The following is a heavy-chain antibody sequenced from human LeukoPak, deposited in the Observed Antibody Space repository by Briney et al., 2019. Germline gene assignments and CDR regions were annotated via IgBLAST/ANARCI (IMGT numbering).Heavy chain of an antibody. CDR3: ARALKYCSSTSCPTPYYYYGMDV. J-gene: IGHJ6*02. CDR2: IIPILGIA. D-gene: IGHD2-2*01. CDR1: GGTFSSYA. Sequence: SVKVSCKASGGTFSSYAISWVRQAPGQGLEWMGRIIPILGIANYAQKFQGRVTITADKSTGTAYMELSSLRSEDTAVYYCARALKYCSSTSCPTPYYYYGMDVWGQGTTVTVSS. V-gene: IGHV1-69*04.